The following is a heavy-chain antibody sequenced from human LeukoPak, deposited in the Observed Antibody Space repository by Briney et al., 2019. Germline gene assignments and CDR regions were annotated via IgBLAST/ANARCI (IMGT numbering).Heavy chain of an antibody. CDR2: IYYSGTT. Sequence: PSETLSLTCTVSGDSINSGDYYWSWIRQPPGKGLEWIGDIYYSGTTYHNPSLKSRGTISVDTSKNQFSLRLRSVTAADTAVYYCARKNSVTMMGSFDYWGQGTLVTVSS. J-gene: IGHJ4*02. CDR3: ARKNSVTMMGSFDY. D-gene: IGHD3-22*01. V-gene: IGHV4-30-4*01. CDR1: GDSINSGDYY.